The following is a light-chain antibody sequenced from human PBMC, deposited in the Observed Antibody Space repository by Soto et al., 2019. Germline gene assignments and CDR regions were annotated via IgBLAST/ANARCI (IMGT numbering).Light chain of an antibody. CDR1: QSAISN. CDR2: DAS. J-gene: IGKJ4*01. V-gene: IGKV3-15*01. CDR3: HQYYKWPLT. Sequence: ELVMTQSPATLSVSAGESVTLSCRASQSAISNLAWYQQKPGKTPRLLIYDASTRATDIPARFSGSGSGTDVTRTISSLLSADFAVYYCHQYYKWPLTFGGGTKVDI.